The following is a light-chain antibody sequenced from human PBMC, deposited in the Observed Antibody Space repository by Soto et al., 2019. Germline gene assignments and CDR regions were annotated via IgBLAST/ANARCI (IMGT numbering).Light chain of an antibody. CDR2: KAS. V-gene: IGKV1-5*03. CDR3: HQYDSYWT. CDR1: RSISGW. J-gene: IGKJ1*01. Sequence: DIQMTQPPSTLSASVGARVTITCRASRSISGWLAWYQQKPGKAPKLLIYKASSLESGVPSRFSGSGSGTEFTLTISSLQPDDFATYYCHQYDSYWTFGQGTKVDIK.